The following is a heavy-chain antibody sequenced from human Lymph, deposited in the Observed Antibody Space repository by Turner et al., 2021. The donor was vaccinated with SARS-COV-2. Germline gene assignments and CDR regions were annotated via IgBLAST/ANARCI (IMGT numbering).Heavy chain of an antibody. V-gene: IGHV5-51*01. CDR3: ARREWGGSLGHIDY. CDR2: IYPGDSDT. J-gene: IGHJ4*02. CDR1: GYSFTTYW. D-gene: IGHD3-3*01. Sequence: EVQLVQSVAEVKKPGESLTISCSPSGYSFTTYWIGWVRQMPGKGLEWMGIIYPGDSDTRYSPSFQGRVTISADKSISTAYLQWSSLKASDTAMYYCARREWGGSLGHIDYWGQGTLVTVSS.